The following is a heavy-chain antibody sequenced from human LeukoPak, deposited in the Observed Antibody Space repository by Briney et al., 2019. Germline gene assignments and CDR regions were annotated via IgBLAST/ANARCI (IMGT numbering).Heavy chain of an antibody. CDR1: GFTFNLYS. Sequence: GGSLRLSCLASGFTFNLYSMHWVRQAPGKGLEFVSVISSDGVYTYYAYSVKGRFTISRDNSKNTVCLQMSSLGADDTAVYYCAKVLDYCDGGTCYNSGMDSWGQGTLVTVSS. D-gene: IGHD2-15*01. J-gene: IGHJ4*02. V-gene: IGHV3-64D*08. CDR2: ISSDGVYT. CDR3: AKVLDYCDGGTCYNSGMDS.